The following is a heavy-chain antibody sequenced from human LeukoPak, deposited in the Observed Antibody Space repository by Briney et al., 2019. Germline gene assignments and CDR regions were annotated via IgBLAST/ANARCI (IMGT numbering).Heavy chain of an antibody. V-gene: IGHV3-30-3*02. CDR3: AKLGLRYFDWPYY. J-gene: IGHJ4*02. D-gene: IGHD3-9*01. Sequence: PGRSLRLSCAASGFTFSSYAMHWVRQAPGKGLEWVAVISYDGSNKYYADSVKGRFTISRDNSKNTLYLQMNSLRAEDTAVYYCAKLGLRYFDWPYYWGQGTLVTVSS. CDR2: ISYDGSNK. CDR1: GFTFSSYA.